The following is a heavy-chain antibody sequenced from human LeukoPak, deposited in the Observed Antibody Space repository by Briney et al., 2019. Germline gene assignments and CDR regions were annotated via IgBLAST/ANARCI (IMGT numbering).Heavy chain of an antibody. CDR3: AKDRVFRGAFFDY. D-gene: IGHD3-10*01. CDR2: ISGSDGRT. V-gene: IGHV3-23*01. CDR1: GFTFSNYA. J-gene: IGHJ4*02. Sequence: GGSLRLSCAASGFTFSNYAMNWVRQAPGEGLEWVSAISGSDGRTYYADSVKGRFTITRDNSKNTLYLQMNSLRAEDTAVFYCAKDRVFRGAFFDYWGQGTLVTVSS.